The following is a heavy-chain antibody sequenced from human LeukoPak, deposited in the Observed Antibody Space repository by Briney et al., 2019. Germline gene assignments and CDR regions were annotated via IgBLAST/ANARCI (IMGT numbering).Heavy chain of an antibody. CDR1: GFTFSSYE. CDR3: AKYKGSGYYPEHFDY. V-gene: IGHV3-48*03. J-gene: IGHJ4*02. D-gene: IGHD3-22*01. CDR2: ISSSGSTI. Sequence: GGSLRLSCAASGFTFSSYEMNWVRQAPGKGLEWVSYISSSGSTIYYADSVKGRFTISRDNAKNSLYLQMNSLRAEDTAVYYCAKYKGSGYYPEHFDYWGQGTLVTVSS.